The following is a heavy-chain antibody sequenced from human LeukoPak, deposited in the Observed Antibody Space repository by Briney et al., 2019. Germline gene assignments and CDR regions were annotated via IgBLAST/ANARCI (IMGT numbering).Heavy chain of an antibody. J-gene: IGHJ6*03. V-gene: IGHV3-74*01. D-gene: IGHD3-3*01. CDR3: ARGSRLTIFGVVTIPYYYYYMDV. CDR1: GFTFSSYA. CDR2: INSDGSST. Sequence: PGGSLRLSCAASGFTFSSYAMSWVRQAPGKGLVWVSRINSDGSSTSYADSVKGRFTISRDNAKNTLYLQMNSLRAEDTAVYYCARGSRLTIFGVVTIPYYYYYMDVWGKGTTVTVSS.